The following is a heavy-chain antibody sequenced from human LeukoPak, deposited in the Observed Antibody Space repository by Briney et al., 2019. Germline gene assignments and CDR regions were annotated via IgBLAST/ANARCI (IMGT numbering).Heavy chain of an antibody. V-gene: IGHV1-24*01. CDR2: FHPEDGET. CDR1: GYTVTELS. CDR3: ATPDILTGYPYFQH. D-gene: IGHD3-9*01. J-gene: IGHJ1*01. Sequence: ASVKVSCKVSGYTVTELSMHWVRQSPGKGLEWMGGFHPEDGETIYAQKFQGRVTMTEDTSTDTAYMELSSLRSEDTAVYYCATPDILTGYPYFQHWGQGTLVTVSS.